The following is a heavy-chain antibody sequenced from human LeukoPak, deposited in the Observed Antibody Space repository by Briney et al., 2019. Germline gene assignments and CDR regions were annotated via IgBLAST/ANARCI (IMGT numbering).Heavy chain of an antibody. J-gene: IGHJ4*02. CDR1: GFTFSGSA. Sequence: GGSLRLSCATSGFTFSGSAIHWVRQAPGKGLEWVGRIRSKANSYATTDVASVRGRFSISRVDSKNTAYLQMNSLKTEDTAVYYCTRPSYDSSVSGVVYWGQGTLVTVSS. CDR3: TRPSYDSSVSGVVY. D-gene: IGHD3-22*01. V-gene: IGHV3-73*01. CDR2: IRSKANSYAT.